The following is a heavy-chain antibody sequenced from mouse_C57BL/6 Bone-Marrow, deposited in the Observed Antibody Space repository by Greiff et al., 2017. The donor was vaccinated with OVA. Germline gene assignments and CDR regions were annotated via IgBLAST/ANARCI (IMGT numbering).Heavy chain of an antibody. CDR1: GFTFSSYG. D-gene: IGHD1-1*01. Sequence: EVQLVEPGGDLVKPGGSLKLSCAASGFTFSSYGMSWVRQTPDKRLEWVATISSGGSYTYYPDSVKGRFTISRDTAKNTLYLQMSSLKSEDTALYYCARHYYDSIFAYWGQGTLVTVSA. J-gene: IGHJ3*01. CDR3: ARHYYDSIFAY. CDR2: ISSGGSYT. V-gene: IGHV5-6*01.